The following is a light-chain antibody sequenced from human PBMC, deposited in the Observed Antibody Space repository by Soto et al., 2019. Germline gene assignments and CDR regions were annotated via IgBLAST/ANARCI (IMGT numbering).Light chain of an antibody. V-gene: IGKV3-20*01. Sequence: EIVLTQSPGTLSLSPGERATLSCRASQSVSSIYLAWYQQKPGQAPRLLIYGASIRATGIPDRFRGSGSGTDITLTLSRLEPEDVAVYYCQHYGSTSQPTTFGPGTKLEIK. CDR1: QSVSSIY. CDR2: GAS. CDR3: QHYGSTSQPTT. J-gene: IGKJ5*01.